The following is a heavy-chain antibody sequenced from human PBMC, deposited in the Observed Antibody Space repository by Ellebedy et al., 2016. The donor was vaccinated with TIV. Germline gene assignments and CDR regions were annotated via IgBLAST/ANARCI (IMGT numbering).Heavy chain of an antibody. V-gene: IGHV3-7*03. J-gene: IGHJ4*02. Sequence: GESLKISCVDSGLPFSRYWMSWVRQTPGRGLEWVANIQQDGSDKNYVDSVKRRFNISRDNAKNSLYLKMNSLSADDTAVYYCARGSGYCSSTSCSGETDWGQGTPVTVSS. D-gene: IGHD2-2*01. CDR1: GLPFSRYW. CDR3: ARGSGYCSSTSCSGETD. CDR2: IQQDGSDK.